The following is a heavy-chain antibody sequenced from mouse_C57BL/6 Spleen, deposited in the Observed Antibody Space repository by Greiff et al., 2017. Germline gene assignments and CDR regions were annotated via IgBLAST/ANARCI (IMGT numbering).Heavy chain of an antibody. CDR3: ASKLSGGSIYEDY. Sequence: VQLQQSGTELVKPGASVKLSCKASGYTFTSYWMHWVKQRPGQGLEWIGNINPSNGGTNYNEKFKSKATLTVDKSSSTAYMQLSSLTSEDSAVYYCASKLSGGSIYEDYWGQGTTLTVSS. V-gene: IGHV1-53*01. D-gene: IGHD1-1*01. J-gene: IGHJ2*01. CDR2: INPSNGGT. CDR1: GYTFTSYW.